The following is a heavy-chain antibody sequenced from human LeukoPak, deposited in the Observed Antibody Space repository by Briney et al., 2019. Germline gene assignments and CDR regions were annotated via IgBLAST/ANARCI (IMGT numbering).Heavy chain of an antibody. D-gene: IGHD3-22*01. CDR3: ARDPDSGYYDSSGYYSGYYFDY. CDR2: IKQDGSER. J-gene: IGHJ4*02. CDR1: GFTFSSYW. V-gene: IGHV3-7*01. Sequence: GGSLRLSCAASGFTFSSYWMSWVRQAPGKGLEWVANIKQDGSERYYVDCVKGRFTISRDNAKNSLYLQMNSLRAEDTAVYYCARDPDSGYYDSSGYYSGYYFDYWGQGTLVTVSS.